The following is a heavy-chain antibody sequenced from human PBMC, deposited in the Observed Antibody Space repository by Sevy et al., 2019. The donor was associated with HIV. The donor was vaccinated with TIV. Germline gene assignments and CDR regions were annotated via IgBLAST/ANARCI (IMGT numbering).Heavy chain of an antibody. CDR3: TRHRGEDCSGGSCYSFAAEYAFDI. V-gene: IGHV3-73*01. CDR2: IRSKANSYAT. J-gene: IGHJ3*02. CDR1: GFTFSGSA. D-gene: IGHD2-15*01. Sequence: GGSLRLSCAASGFTFSGSAMHWVRQASGKGLEWVGRIRSKANSYATAYAGSVKGRFTMSRDDSKNTAYRQMTSLKNEDTAVYYCTRHRGEDCSGGSCYSFAAEYAFDIWGQGTMVTVSS.